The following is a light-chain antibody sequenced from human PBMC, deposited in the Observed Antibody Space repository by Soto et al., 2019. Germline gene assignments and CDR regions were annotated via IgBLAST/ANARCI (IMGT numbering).Light chain of an antibody. CDR1: ESVSSYY. CDR3: QQYSDAPLT. V-gene: IGKV3-20*01. J-gene: IGKJ1*01. Sequence: EIVLTQSPGTLSLSPGERATLSCRASESVSSYYIAWYQHKPGQAPRLLIYGPSTRATGIPDRFSASGSGIEFTLSIRRLEPEDSVLYYCQQYSDAPLTFGQGTKVEIK. CDR2: GPS.